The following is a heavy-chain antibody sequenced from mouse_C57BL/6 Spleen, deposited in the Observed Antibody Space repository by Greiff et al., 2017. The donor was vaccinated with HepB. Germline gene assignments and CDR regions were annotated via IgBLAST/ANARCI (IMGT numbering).Heavy chain of an antibody. CDR1: GFTFSNYW. Sequence: EVKLEESGGGLVQPGGSMKLSCVASGFTFSNYWMNWVRQSPEKGLEWVAQIRLKSDNYATHYAESVKGRFTISRDDSKSSVYLQMNNLRAEDTGMYYCTAFSNYNYFDYWGQGTTLTVSS. CDR2: IRLKSDNYAT. J-gene: IGHJ2*01. D-gene: IGHD2-5*01. V-gene: IGHV6-3*01. CDR3: TAFSNYNYFDY.